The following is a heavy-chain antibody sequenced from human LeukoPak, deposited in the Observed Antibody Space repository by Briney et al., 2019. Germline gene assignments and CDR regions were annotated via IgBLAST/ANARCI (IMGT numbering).Heavy chain of an antibody. D-gene: IGHD5-18*01. CDR2: MIPNSGNT. Sequence: ASVKVSCKASGYTFTSYDINWVRQATGQGLEWMGWMIPNSGNTGYAQKFQGRVTMTRNTSISTAYMELSSLRSEDTAVYYCARGRIGGYSYGYDLDYWGQGTLVTVSS. CDR1: GYTFTSYD. J-gene: IGHJ4*02. CDR3: ARGRIGGYSYGYDLDY. V-gene: IGHV1-8*01.